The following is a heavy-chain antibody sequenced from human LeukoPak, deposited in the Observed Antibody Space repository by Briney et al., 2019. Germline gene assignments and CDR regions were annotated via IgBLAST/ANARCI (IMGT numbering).Heavy chain of an antibody. CDR3: ARGGTYCPDY. Sequence: GGSLRLSCAASGFTFSSYEMNWVRQAPGKGLEWVSYIGRSGSPIYYADSVKGRFTISRDNAKNSLYLQMNSLRDEDTAVYYCARGGTYCPDYWGQGTLVTVSS. V-gene: IGHV3-48*03. CDR1: GFTFSSYE. CDR2: IGRSGSPI. J-gene: IGHJ4*02. D-gene: IGHD1-26*01.